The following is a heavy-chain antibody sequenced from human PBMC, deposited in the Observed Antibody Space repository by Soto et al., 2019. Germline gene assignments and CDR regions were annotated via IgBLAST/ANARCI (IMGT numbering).Heavy chain of an antibody. D-gene: IGHD1-7*01. CDR2: MNPNSGNT. J-gene: IGHJ4*02. CDR1: GYTFTSHD. V-gene: IGHV1-8*01. Sequence: ASVKVSCKASGYTFTSHDINWVRQATGQGLEWMGWMNPNSGNTGYAQKFQGRVTMTRDTSTSTAYMELRSLRSDDTAVYYCSVTGTTVDYWGQGTLVTVSS. CDR3: SVTGTTVDY.